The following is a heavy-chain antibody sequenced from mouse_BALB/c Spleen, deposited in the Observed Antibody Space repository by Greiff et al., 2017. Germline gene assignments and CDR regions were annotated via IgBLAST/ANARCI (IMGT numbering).Heavy chain of an antibody. CDR2: IYPGGGYT. D-gene: IGHD2-2*01. J-gene: IGHJ4*01. CDR3: ARSGYGYDDAMDY. V-gene: IGHV1-63*02. CDR1: GYTFTNYW. Sequence: QVQLKESGAELVRPGTSVKISCKASGYTFTNYWLGWVKQRPGHGLEWIGDIYPGGGYTNYNEKFKGKATLTADTSSSTAYMQLSSLTSEDSAVYFCARSGYGYDDAMDYWGQGTSVTVSS.